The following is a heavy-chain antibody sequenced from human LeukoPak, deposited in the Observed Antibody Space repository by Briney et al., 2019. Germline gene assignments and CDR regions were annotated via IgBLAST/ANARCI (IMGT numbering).Heavy chain of an antibody. J-gene: IGHJ6*02. CDR1: GYTFTSYD. CDR3: ASRPTKALTGYYKGMDA. D-gene: IGHD3-9*01. CDR2: MNPNSANT. V-gene: IGHV1-8*01. Sequence: VASVKVSCKASGYTFTSYDINWVRQATGQGLEWMGWMNPNSANTGYAQKFQGRVTMTRNISISTAYMELTSLRSEDTAVYYCASRPTKALTGYYKGMDAWGQGTTVTVPS.